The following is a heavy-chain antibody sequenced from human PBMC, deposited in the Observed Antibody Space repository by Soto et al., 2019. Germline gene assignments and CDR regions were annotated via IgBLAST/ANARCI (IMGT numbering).Heavy chain of an antibody. CDR2: IYYSGST. CDR3: ARRWGRSFDY. J-gene: IGHJ4*02. CDR1: GGSISSSSYY. V-gene: IGHV4-61*05. D-gene: IGHD2-15*01. Sequence: SETLSLTCTVSGGSISSSSYYWGWIRQHPGKGLEWIGYIYYSGSTNYNPSLKSRVTISVDTSKNQFSLKLSSVTAADTAVYYCARRWGRSFDYWGQGTLVTVSS.